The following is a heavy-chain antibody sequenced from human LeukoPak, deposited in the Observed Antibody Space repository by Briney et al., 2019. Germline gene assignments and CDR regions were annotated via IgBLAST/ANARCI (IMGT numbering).Heavy chain of an antibody. D-gene: IGHD4-17*01. V-gene: IGHV3-53*01. CDR1: GFTVSSNY. J-gene: IGHJ6*02. CDR2: IYSGGST. CDR3: ARERPTVTTDYYGMDV. Sequence: PGGSLRLSCAASGFTVSSNYMSWVRQAPGKGPEWVSVIYSGGSTYYADSVKGRFTISRDNSKNTLYLQMNSLRAEDTAVYYCARERPTVTTDYYGMDVWGQGTAVTVSS.